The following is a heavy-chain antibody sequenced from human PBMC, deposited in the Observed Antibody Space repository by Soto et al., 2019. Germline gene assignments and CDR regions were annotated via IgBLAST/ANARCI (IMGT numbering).Heavy chain of an antibody. J-gene: IGHJ4*02. Sequence: QITLKESGPTLVKPTQTLTLTCTVSGFSLNTYGVGVGWIRQPPGKALEWLALIYWDDDKRYSPSLKSRLTITKDTSKNQVVLTMTNMDPVDTVTYYCARALGSWGAYYFDSWGQGPLVTVSS. CDR3: ARALGSWGAYYFDS. V-gene: IGHV2-5*02. CDR2: IYWDDDK. D-gene: IGHD3-16*01. CDR1: GFSLNTYGVG.